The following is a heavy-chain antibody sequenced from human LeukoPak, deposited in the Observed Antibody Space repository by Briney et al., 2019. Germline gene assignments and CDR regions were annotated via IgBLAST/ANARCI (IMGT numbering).Heavy chain of an antibody. Sequence: GGSLRLSCVASGYTFSTYGMSWVRQAPGKGREWGAYISDSSSTIYYADSVKGGFTISRDNAKNSLYLQMNSLRAEDTAVYYCARDRGGAYDFWSGYYTGYFDYWGQGTLVPVSS. J-gene: IGHJ4*02. CDR1: GYTFSTYG. D-gene: IGHD3-3*01. CDR3: ARDRGGAYDFWSGYYTGYFDY. V-gene: IGHV3-48*01. CDR2: ISDSSSTI.